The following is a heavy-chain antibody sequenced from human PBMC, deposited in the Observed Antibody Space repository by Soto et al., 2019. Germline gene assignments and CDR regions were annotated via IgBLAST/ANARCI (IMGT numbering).Heavy chain of an antibody. CDR3: ARAATLPYCSSTSCYAFDI. V-gene: IGHV3-74*01. CDR2: INSAGSST. Sequence: GGSLRLSCAASGFTFSSYWMHWVRQAPGKGLVWVSRINSAGSSTSYADSVKGRFTISRDNAKNTLYLQMNSLRAEDTAVYYCARAATLPYCSSTSCYAFDIWGQGTMVTVSS. J-gene: IGHJ3*02. CDR1: GFTFSSYW. D-gene: IGHD2-2*01.